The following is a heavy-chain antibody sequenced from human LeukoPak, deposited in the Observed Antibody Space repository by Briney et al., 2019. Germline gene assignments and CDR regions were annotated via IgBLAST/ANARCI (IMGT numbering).Heavy chain of an antibody. CDR1: GFTFSSHW. CDR3: ARGLSASCFDT. J-gene: IGHJ5*02. Sequence: GGSLRLSCAASGFTFSSHWMHWVSQAPGKGLVWVSGVNSDGSDTNYADSVKGRFTISRDNAENTLYLQVNSLRAEDTAVYYCARGLSASCFDTWGQGTLVTVSS. V-gene: IGHV3-74*01. CDR2: VNSDGSDT.